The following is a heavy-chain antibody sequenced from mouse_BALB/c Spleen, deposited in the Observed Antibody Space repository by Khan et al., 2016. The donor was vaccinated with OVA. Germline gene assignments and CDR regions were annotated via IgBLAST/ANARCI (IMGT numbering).Heavy chain of an antibody. CDR3: ARPAYDGYYDY. V-gene: IGHV1S137*01. CDR2: ISTYSGST. Sequence: QVRLQQSGPELVRPGVSVKISCKGSGYTFTDYAMYWVKQSHAKSLEWIGLISTYSGSTNYNQKFKGKVTMTVDNSSSAAYMELARLTSEDSAIYCCARPAYDGYYDYWGQGTTLTVSS. J-gene: IGHJ2*01. D-gene: IGHD2-3*01. CDR1: GYTFTDYA.